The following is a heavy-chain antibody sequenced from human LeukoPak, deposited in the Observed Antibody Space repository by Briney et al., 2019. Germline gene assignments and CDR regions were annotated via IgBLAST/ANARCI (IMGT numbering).Heavy chain of an antibody. J-gene: IGHJ6*02. D-gene: IGHD2-15*01. CDR2: IYYSGST. V-gene: IGHV4-61*01. CDR1: GGSVSSGSYY. CDR3: TRDSFLLNRSPCSGGSCYSWGGMDV. Sequence: SETLSLTCTVSGGSVSSGSYYWSWIRQPPGKGLEWIGYIYYSGSTNYNPSLKSRVTISVDTFKNQFSLKLSSVTAADTAVYYCTRDSFLLNRSPCSGGSCYSWGGMDVWGQGTTVTVSS.